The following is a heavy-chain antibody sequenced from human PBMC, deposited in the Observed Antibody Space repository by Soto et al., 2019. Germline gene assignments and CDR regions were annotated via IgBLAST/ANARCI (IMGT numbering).Heavy chain of an antibody. CDR2: ISGYNGNT. Sequence: QVQLVQSGAEVKKPGASVKVSCKASGYTFTSYGISWVRQAPGQGLAWMGWISGYNGNTTYAQKLQGRVTMTTDTSTSTAYMELRSLRSDDTGVYYWAREGAFHYYDFISWSTPPDYWGQGALVTVSS. V-gene: IGHV1-18*01. D-gene: IGHD3-3*01. CDR3: AREGAFHYYDFISWSTPPDY. CDR1: GYTFTSYG. J-gene: IGHJ4*02.